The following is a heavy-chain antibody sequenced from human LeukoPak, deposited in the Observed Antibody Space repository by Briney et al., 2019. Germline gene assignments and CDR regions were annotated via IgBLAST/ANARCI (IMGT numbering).Heavy chain of an antibody. V-gene: IGHV1-2*02. CDR1: GYTFTGYY. D-gene: IGHD2-21*01. CDR3: ARDNVDVVVGLSDAFDI. Sequence: ASVKVSCKASGYTFTGYYMHWVRQAPGQGLEWMGWINPNSGGTNYAQKFQGRVTMTRDTSISTAYMELSRLRSDDTAVYYCARDNVDVVVGLSDAFDIWGQGTMVTVSS. CDR2: INPNSGGT. J-gene: IGHJ3*02.